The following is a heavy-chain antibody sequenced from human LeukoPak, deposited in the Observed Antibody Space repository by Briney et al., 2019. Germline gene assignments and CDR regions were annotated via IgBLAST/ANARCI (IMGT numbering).Heavy chain of an antibody. Sequence: GASVKVSCKVSGYTLTELSIHWVRQAPGKGLEWMGGFDPEDGEKIYAQKFQGRVTMTEDTSTDTAYMDLSSLRSDDTALYYCATDTSGSYYILSYWGQGTLVTVSS. CDR3: ATDTSGSYYILSY. CDR1: GYTLTELS. D-gene: IGHD1-26*01. CDR2: FDPEDGEK. V-gene: IGHV1-24*01. J-gene: IGHJ4*02.